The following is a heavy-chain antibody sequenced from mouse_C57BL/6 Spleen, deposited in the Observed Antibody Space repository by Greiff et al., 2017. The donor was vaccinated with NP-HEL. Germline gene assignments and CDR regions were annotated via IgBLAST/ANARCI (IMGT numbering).Heavy chain of an antibody. J-gene: IGHJ4*01. CDR2: IHPNSGST. D-gene: IGHD1-1*01. CDR3: AKATTDYAMDY. V-gene: IGHV1-64*01. Sequence: QVQLQQPGAELVKPGASVTLSCKASGYTFTSYWMHWVKQRPGQGLEWIGMIHPNSGSTNYNEKFKSKATLTVDKSSSTAYMQLSRLTSEDSAVYYCAKATTDYAMDYWGQGTSVTVSS. CDR1: GYTFTSYW.